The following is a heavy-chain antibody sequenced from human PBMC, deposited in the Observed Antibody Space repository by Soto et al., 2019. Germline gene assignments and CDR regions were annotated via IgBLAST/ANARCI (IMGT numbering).Heavy chain of an antibody. D-gene: IGHD6-19*01. Sequence: QVQLVQSGAEVKKPGASVTVSCKTSGYTFSNYGINWVRQAPGQGLEWMGWISGYNGNTNYAQTVQPGVPMTTDTSTATVYMELRRLKPDDTAIYYCSRFIMVGGWFDPNYYHGMDVWGQGTTVTVSS. CDR3: SRFIMVGGWFDPNYYHGMDV. J-gene: IGHJ6*02. CDR1: GYTFSNYG. CDR2: ISGYNGNT. V-gene: IGHV1-18*01.